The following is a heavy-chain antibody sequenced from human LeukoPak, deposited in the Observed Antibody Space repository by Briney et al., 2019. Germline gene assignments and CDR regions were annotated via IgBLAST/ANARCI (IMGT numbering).Heavy chain of an antibody. D-gene: IGHD3-16*02. J-gene: IGHJ4*02. CDR2: ISGYNGNT. CDR1: GYTFTSYG. V-gene: IGHV1-18*01. Sequence: DSVKVSCKASGYTFTSYGISWVRQAPGQGLEWMGWISGYNGNTNYAQKLQGRVTMTTDTSTSTAYMELRSLRSDDTAVYYCARIKYDYVWGSYRYLVDYWGQGTLVTVSS. CDR3: ARIKYDYVWGSYRYLVDY.